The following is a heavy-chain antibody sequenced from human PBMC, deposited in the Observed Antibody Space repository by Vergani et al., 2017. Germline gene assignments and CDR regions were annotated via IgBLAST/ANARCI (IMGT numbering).Heavy chain of an antibody. D-gene: IGHD2-15*01. V-gene: IGHV4-61*02. J-gene: IGHJ4*03. CDR1: GGSINSHNYY. CDR2: IHTSGST. CDR3: ARGSCLGGSCYKPLFDF. Sequence: QVQLQESGPGLVKPSQTLSLTCTVSGGSINSHNYYWSWIRQPAGKGLEWIGRIHTSGSTHYNPFPKSRVTMSEDTSKSQFSLNLTSMTAADTAVYFCARGSCLGGSCYKPLFDFWGQGILVTVSS.